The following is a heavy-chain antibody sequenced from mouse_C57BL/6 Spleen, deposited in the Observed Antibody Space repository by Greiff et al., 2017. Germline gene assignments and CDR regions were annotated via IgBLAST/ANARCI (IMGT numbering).Heavy chain of an antibody. CDR1: GFYIKNTY. V-gene: IGHV14-3*01. J-gene: IGHJ1*03. CDR3: ARCGLRRDYWYFDV. D-gene: IGHD2-4*01. Sequence: EVQLQQSVAELVRPGASVKLSCTASGFYIKNTYMHWVKQRPEPGLEWIGRIDPANGNTKYAPKFPGTATITADTSSNTAYLQLSSLTSEDTAIYYCARCGLRRDYWYFDVWGTGTTVTVSS. CDR2: IDPANGNT.